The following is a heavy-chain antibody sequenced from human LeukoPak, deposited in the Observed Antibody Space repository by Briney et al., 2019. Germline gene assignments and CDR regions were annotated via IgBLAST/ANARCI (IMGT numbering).Heavy chain of an antibody. CDR3: ARSTYYYDSSGYYYLDY. CDR1: GYSFTSYW. J-gene: IGHJ4*02. CDR2: IYPGDSDT. Sequence: GESLKISCKGSGYSFTSYWSGWVRQMPGEGLEWMGIIYPGDSDTRYSPSFQGQVTISADKSISTAYLQWSSLKASDTAMYYCARSTYYYDSSGYYYLDYWGQGTLVTVSS. V-gene: IGHV5-51*01. D-gene: IGHD3-22*01.